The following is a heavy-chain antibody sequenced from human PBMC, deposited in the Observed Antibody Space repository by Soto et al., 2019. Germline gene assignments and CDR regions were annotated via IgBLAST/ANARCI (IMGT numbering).Heavy chain of an antibody. Sequence: EVQLLESGGGLVQPGGSLTLSCEASGFTFSDYTMSWVRQAPGKVLECVSVILSDHNTYYGDSVRGRFTISRDNSKNTLDLEMNSLRAEDTAVYYCARRTSGYFGYWGQGTLVTVSS. CDR1: GFTFSDYT. CDR2: ILSDHNT. J-gene: IGHJ4*02. CDR3: ARRTSGYFGY. D-gene: IGHD6-19*01. V-gene: IGHV3-23*03.